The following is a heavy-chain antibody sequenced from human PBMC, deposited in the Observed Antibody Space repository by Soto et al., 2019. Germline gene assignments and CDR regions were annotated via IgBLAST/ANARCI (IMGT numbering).Heavy chain of an antibody. D-gene: IGHD3-22*01. CDR1: GGTLNNYA. CDR3: ATENYYDSRDYYGDYYYGMDV. CDR2: IIPIFGTA. J-gene: IGHJ6*02. V-gene: IGHV1-69*15. Sequence: QVQLGQSGAEVKRPWSSVRVSCKASGGTLNNYASSWVRQAPGQGLEWMGSIIPIFGTANYPQKFQRRVTITANESTSTAYMKLSSLRSEDTAVYFCATENYYDSRDYYGDYYYGMDVWGQGTTVTVS.